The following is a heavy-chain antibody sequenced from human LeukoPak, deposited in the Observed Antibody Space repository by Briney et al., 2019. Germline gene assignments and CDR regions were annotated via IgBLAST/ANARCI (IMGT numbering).Heavy chain of an antibody. CDR3: ASHGDSSGYYSAFDI. J-gene: IGHJ3*02. Sequence: ASVKVSCKVSGYTLTELSMHWVRQAPGKGLEWMGGFDPEDGETIYAQKFQGRVTMTEDTSTDTAYMELSSLRSEDTAVYYCASHGDSSGYYSAFDIWGQGTMVTVSS. CDR1: GYTLTELS. D-gene: IGHD3-22*01. V-gene: IGHV1-24*01. CDR2: FDPEDGET.